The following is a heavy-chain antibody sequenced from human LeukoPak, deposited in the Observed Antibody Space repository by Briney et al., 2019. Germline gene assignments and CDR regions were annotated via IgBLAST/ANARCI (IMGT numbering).Heavy chain of an antibody. CDR2: SIPIFGTA. J-gene: IGHJ4*02. Sequence: SVMVSCKASGGSVSSYAIGGVRQAPGQWLEWMGGSIPIFGTANYAQKFQGRVTITADESTSTAYMELSSLRSEDTAVYYCAREARHYDSSGYPFDYWGQGTLVTVSS. CDR1: GGSVSSYA. CDR3: AREARHYDSSGYPFDY. D-gene: IGHD3-22*01. V-gene: IGHV1-69*13.